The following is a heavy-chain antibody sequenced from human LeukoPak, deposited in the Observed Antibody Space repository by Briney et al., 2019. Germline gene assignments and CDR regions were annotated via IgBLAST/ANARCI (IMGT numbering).Heavy chain of an antibody. J-gene: IGHJ6*02. CDR1: GFTVSSNY. Sequence: GRSLRLSCAASGFTVSSNYMSCARHAPGNGLEWVSFIFISGSPYYPASVEGRFTIYRDNSKNTLYLQMNSLGAEDTAVYYCARGWLGNCSSTSCPPYYYGMDVWGQGTTVTVSS. V-gene: IGHV3-66*02. D-gene: IGHD2-2*01. CDR2: IFISGSP. CDR3: ARGWLGNCSSTSCPPYYYGMDV.